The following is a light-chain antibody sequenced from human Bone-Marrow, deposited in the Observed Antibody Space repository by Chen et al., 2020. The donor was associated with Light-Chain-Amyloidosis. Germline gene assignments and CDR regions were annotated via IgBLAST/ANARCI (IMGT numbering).Light chain of an antibody. J-gene: IGLJ3*02. V-gene: IGLV3-21*02. CDR3: QVWDRSSDRPV. CDR2: DDS. CDR1: NIGSTS. Sequence: SYVLTQPSSVSVAPGQTATIACGGNNIGSTSVHWYQQTPGQAPLLVFYDDSDRPSGIPARLAGSNSGNTATLTTSRGEAGDEADYYCQVWDRSSDRPVFGGGTKLTVL.